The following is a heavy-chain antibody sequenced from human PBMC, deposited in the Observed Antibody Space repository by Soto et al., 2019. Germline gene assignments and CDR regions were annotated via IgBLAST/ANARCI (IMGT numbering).Heavy chain of an antibody. V-gene: IGHV1-69*04. D-gene: IGHD5-12*01. Sequence: SVTVSRMASRCTFSSYTISWLRPAPGQGVEWMGRIIPILGIANYAQKFQGRVTITADKTTSTAYMGLSSLRSEDTAVYYYARDFDIVATIDYYFDYGGKGTLVTV. CDR2: IIPILGIA. CDR3: ARDFDIVATIDYYFDY. J-gene: IGHJ4*02. CDR1: RCTFSSYT.